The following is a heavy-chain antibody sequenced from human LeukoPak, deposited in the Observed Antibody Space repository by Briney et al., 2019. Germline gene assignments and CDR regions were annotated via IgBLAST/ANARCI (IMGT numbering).Heavy chain of an antibody. V-gene: IGHV3-23*01. J-gene: IGHJ4*02. CDR1: GFAFSSYA. CDR2: LSGSGSTT. CDR3: AREGRYSGTWYRGWYFDY. Sequence: PGGSLRLSCAASGFAFSSYAMSWVRQAPGKGLEWVSGLSGSGSTTYDADSVKGRFTISRDNSKKTLYLQVNSLRAEDTAMYFCAREGRYSGTWYRGWYFDYWGQGTLVTVSS. D-gene: IGHD6-13*01.